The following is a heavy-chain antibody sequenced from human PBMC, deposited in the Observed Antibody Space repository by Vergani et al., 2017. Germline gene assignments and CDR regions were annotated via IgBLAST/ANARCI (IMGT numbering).Heavy chain of an antibody. CDR2: ISPGASTV. CDR1: GFKFSDHY. Sequence: LEESGGGSVKPGGSLRLSCAASGFKFSDHYTSWIRQAPGKGLEWVSHISPGASTVSYTDSVTGRFTVSRDNDNNSLTLDMTTLRVEETAFYYCAKNPGRSTTRHYYAMDVWGQGTTVTFSS. CDR3: AKNPGRSTTRHYYAMDV. V-gene: IGHV3-11*04. D-gene: IGHD1-1*01. J-gene: IGHJ6*02.